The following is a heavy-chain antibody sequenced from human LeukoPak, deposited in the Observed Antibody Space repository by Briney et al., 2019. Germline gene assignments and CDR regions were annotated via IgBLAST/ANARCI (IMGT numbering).Heavy chain of an antibody. CDR3: ASAGAYYDFWSGYWRFDP. V-gene: IGHV3-74*01. Sequence: GGSLRLSCAASGFTFSSYWMHWVRQAPGKGLVWVSRINSDGSSTSYADSVNGLFTISRDNAKNTLYLQMNILRAEDTAVYYCASAGAYYDFWSGYWRFDPWGQGTLVTVSS. D-gene: IGHD3-3*01. CDR2: INSDGSST. J-gene: IGHJ5*02. CDR1: GFTFSSYW.